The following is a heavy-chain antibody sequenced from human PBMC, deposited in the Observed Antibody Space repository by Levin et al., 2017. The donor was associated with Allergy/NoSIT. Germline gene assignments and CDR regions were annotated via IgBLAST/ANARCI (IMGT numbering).Heavy chain of an antibody. V-gene: IGHV3-23*01. Sequence: GESLKISCAASGFTFSGYSMNWVRQAPGKGLEWVSVISGSGRSTHYADSVKGRFTISRDNSKNTLYLQLSGLRVDDTTVYYCAKDLWLREVVSAAAGPFDYWGQGTLVTVSS. D-gene: IGHD2-15*01. CDR2: ISGSGRST. CDR1: GFTFSGYS. J-gene: IGHJ4*02. CDR3: AKDLWLREVVSAAAGPFDY.